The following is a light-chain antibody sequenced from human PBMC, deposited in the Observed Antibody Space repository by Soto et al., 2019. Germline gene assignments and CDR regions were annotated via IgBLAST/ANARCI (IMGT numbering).Light chain of an antibody. V-gene: IGLV1-44*01. CDR2: NDD. Sequence: QSVLTQSTSLSATPGQKITMSCSGSSSTIGSGAVTVSWYRQVPGAAPKLLIYNDDQRPSGVPDRFSGSKSGTSASLAISGVQSEDEADYYCAVWDDTLDGCWLFGGGTKLTVL. CDR3: AVWDDTLDGCWL. J-gene: IGLJ3*02. CDR1: SSTIGSGAVT.